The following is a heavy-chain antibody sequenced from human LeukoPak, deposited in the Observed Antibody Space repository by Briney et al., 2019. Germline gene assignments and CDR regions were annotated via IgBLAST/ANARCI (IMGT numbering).Heavy chain of an antibody. D-gene: IGHD4-17*01. CDR1: GFTFSSYW. Sequence: GGSLRLSCAPSGFTFSSYWMSWVRQAPGKGLEWVANIKQDGSEKYYVDSVKGRFTISRDNAKNSLYLQMNSLRAEDTAVYYCARDGGYGDYGGYFDYWGQGTLVTVSS. J-gene: IGHJ4*02. CDR3: ARDGGYGDYGGYFDY. CDR2: IKQDGSEK. V-gene: IGHV3-7*01.